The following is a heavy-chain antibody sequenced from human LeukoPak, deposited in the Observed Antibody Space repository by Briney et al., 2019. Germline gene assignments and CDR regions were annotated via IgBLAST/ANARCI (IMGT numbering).Heavy chain of an antibody. CDR1: GFTFSSYA. Sequence: GGSLRLSCAASGFTFSSYAMNWVRQAPGKGLEWVSYISSSGSTIYYADSVKGRFTISRDNAKNSLYLQMNSLRAEDTAVYYCARVSSTVTTVDYWGQGTLVTVSS. D-gene: IGHD4-17*01. CDR2: ISSSGSTI. V-gene: IGHV3-48*03. CDR3: ARVSSTVTTVDY. J-gene: IGHJ4*02.